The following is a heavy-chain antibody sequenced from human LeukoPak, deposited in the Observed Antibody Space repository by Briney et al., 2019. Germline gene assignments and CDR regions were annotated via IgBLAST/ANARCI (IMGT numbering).Heavy chain of an antibody. D-gene: IGHD1-26*01. CDR2: ILLDGVNK. V-gene: IGHV3-30-3*01. J-gene: IGHJ6*02. CDR3: ARRGDTGRGPYGMGV. Sequence: GRSLRLSCSASGFTFSNFPMYWVRQAPGKGLEGAAVILLDGVNKYYAASVKGRFTISRDNSKNTLYLQMNSLRTEDTGDYYCARRGDTGRGPYGMGVWGQGATVAVSS. CDR1: GFTFSNFP.